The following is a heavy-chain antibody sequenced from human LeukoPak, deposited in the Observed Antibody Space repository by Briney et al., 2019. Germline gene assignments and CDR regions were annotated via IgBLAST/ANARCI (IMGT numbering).Heavy chain of an antibody. Sequence: TGGSLRLSCAASGFTFSSYAMSWVRQAPGKGLEWVSAISGSGGSTYYADSVKGRFTISRDNSKNTLYLQMTSLRAEDTAVYYCAKDREESSSGSGDFQHWGQGTLVTVSS. CDR1: GFTFSSYA. CDR2: ISGSGGST. J-gene: IGHJ1*01. CDR3: AKDREESSSGSGDFQH. V-gene: IGHV3-23*01. D-gene: IGHD6-19*01.